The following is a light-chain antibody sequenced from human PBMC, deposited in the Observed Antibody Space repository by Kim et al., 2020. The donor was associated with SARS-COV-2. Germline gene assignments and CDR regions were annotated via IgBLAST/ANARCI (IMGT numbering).Light chain of an antibody. J-gene: IGLJ1*01. CDR1: SVDVGSFNY. CDR2: DVK. V-gene: IGLV2-14*03. Sequence: GPSTTIACTVPSVDVGSFNYVSWYQPHPGKAPKLLIYDVKERPSGVSNRFSGSKSGNTASLTISGLQAEDEADYYCSSYATSRSYVFGTGTKVTVL. CDR3: SSYATSRSYV.